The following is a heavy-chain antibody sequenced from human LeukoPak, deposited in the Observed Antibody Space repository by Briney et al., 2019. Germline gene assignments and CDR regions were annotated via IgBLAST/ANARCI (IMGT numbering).Heavy chain of an antibody. CDR1: GASISSSY. J-gene: IGHJ1*01. Sequence: TSETLSLTCAAPGASISSSYWSCIRQPPGKGLERIGYIYYSGSTNYNPSLKSRVTISVDTSKNQFSLKLSSVTAADTAVYYCARAVPVGWYVGFSFQHWGQGTLVTVSS. V-gene: IGHV4-59*01. CDR2: IYYSGST. D-gene: IGHD6-19*01. CDR3: ARAVPVGWYVGFSFQH.